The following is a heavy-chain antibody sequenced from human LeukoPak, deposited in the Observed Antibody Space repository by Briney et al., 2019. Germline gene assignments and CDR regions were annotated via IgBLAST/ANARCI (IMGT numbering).Heavy chain of an antibody. CDR2: IKQGGSEK. D-gene: IGHD5-18*01. J-gene: IGHJ5*02. V-gene: IGHV3-7*01. Sequence: GGSLRLSCAASGFTFSSYWMSWVRQAPGKGLEWVANIKQGGSEKYYVDSVKGRFTISRDNAKNSLYLQMNSLRAEDTAVYYCARQGGYNYALLRNWFDPWGQGTLVTVSS. CDR1: GFTFSSYW. CDR3: ARQGGYNYALLRNWFDP.